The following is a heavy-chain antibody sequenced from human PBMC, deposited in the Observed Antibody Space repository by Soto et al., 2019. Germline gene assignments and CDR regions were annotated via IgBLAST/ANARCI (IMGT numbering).Heavy chain of an antibody. J-gene: IGHJ6*02. D-gene: IGHD2-15*01. CDR3: AKGGGSSWAMDV. CDR1: GGTFSSYV. Sequence: VQLVQSGAEVKKPGSSVKVSCKASGGTFSSYVISWVRQAPGQGLEWMGGIIPITGPAHYAQKFQGRVTITADESTSTAYMELNSLRSEDTVVFYCAKGGGSSWAMDVWGQGTTVTVSS. CDR2: IIPITGPA. V-gene: IGHV1-69*12.